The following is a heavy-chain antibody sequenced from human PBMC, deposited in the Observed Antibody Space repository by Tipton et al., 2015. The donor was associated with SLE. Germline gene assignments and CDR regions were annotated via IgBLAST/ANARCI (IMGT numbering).Heavy chain of an antibody. CDR2: ISGISDRI. CDR3: ANLHSGGLRMVDY. CDR1: GFTFNAYD. Sequence: GSLRLSCAVSGFTFNAYDINWVRQAPGKGLEWVSAISGISDRIYYADSVRGRFTISRDYSNNMVYLHMSSLRAEDTAVYYCANLHSGGLRMVDYWGQGTLVTVSS. V-gene: IGHV3-23*01. J-gene: IGHJ4*02. D-gene: IGHD1-26*01.